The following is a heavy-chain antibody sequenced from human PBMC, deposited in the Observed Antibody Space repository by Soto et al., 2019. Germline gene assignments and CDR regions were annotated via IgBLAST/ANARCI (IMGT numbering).Heavy chain of an antibody. CDR1: GGTFSSHA. CDR3: GSVGYCSSTNCLFYYYHYGMDV. V-gene: IGHV1-69*13. J-gene: IGHJ6*02. D-gene: IGHD2-2*03. CDR2: IIPIFGTT. Sequence: SVKVSCKASGGTFSSHAISWVRQAPGRGLEWMGEIIPIFGTTNYAQNFRARVTITADESTSTAYMELSSLTSEDTAVYYCGSVGYCSSTNCLFYYYHYGMDVWGQGTTVTVSS.